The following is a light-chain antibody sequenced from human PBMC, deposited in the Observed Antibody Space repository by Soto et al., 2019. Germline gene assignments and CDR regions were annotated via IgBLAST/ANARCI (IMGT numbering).Light chain of an antibody. V-gene: IGLV2-14*01. CDR3: SSYRMGSTYV. Sequence: QSALTQPASVSGSPGQSITLSRTGTSSDVGGYNYVYWYQQHPGKAPRLMIYDVTNRPSGVSNRFSGSKSGNTASLTISGLQAEDEADYYCSSYRMGSTYVFGTGTKLTVL. CDR2: DVT. CDR1: SSDVGGYNY. J-gene: IGLJ1*01.